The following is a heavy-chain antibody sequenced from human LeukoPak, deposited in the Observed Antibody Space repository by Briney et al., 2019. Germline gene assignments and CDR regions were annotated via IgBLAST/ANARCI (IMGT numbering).Heavy chain of an antibody. Sequence: PSETLSLTCTVSGGSISSGGYYWSWLRQHPGKGLEWIGYIYYSGSTYYNPSLKSRVTISVDTSKNQFSLKLSSVTAADTAVYYCARDGKSQGQYCSSTSCYAYYYYGMDVWGQGTTVTVSS. D-gene: IGHD2-2*01. CDR3: ARDGKSQGQYCSSTSCYAYYYYGMDV. CDR1: GGSISSGGYY. J-gene: IGHJ6*02. V-gene: IGHV4-31*03. CDR2: IYYSGST.